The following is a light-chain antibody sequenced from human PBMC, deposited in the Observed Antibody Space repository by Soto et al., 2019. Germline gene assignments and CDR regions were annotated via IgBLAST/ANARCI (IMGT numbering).Light chain of an antibody. V-gene: IGKV3-15*01. CDR1: QSVSSN. CDR2: GAS. Sequence: EIVMTQSPATLSVSPGERATLSCRASQSVSSNLAWYQQKPGQAPRLLIYGASTRATGIPARFSGTGSGTDFTLTVSSLQSEDFAVYYCQQYDNWPQTFGQGTKVDIK. CDR3: QQYDNWPQT. J-gene: IGKJ1*01.